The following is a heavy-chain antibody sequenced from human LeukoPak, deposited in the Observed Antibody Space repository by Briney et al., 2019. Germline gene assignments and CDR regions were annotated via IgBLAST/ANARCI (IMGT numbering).Heavy chain of an antibody. Sequence: GGSLRLSCAASGFTFSDYYMSWIRQAPGKGLEWVSYISSSGSTIYYADSVKGRFTISRDNAKNSLYLQMNSLRAEDTAVYYCARDSVSSYGYVDAFDIWGQGTMVTVSS. J-gene: IGHJ3*02. CDR2: ISSSGSTI. CDR3: ARDSVSSYGYVDAFDI. CDR1: GFTFSDYY. V-gene: IGHV3-11*04. D-gene: IGHD5-18*01.